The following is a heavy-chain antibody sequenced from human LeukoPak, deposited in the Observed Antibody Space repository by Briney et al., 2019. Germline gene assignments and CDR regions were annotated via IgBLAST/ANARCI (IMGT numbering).Heavy chain of an antibody. CDR3: ARDRSGYCGGDCYSHYYGMDA. CDR2: TYYRSKWYN. CDR1: GDSVSSNSAA. V-gene: IGHV6-1*01. D-gene: IGHD2-21*02. Sequence: SQTLSLTCAISGDSVSSNSAAWSWIRQSPSRGLEWLGRTYYRSKWYNDYAVSVKSRITINPDTSKNQFSLQLNSVTPENTAVYYCARDRSGYCGGDCYSHYYGMDAWGQGTTVTVSS. J-gene: IGHJ6*02.